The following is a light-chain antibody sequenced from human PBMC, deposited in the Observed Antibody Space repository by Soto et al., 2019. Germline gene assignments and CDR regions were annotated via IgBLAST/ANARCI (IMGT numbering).Light chain of an antibody. CDR2: GAT. Sequence: DILMTQSPSSLSASVGDRVTISCRASQGIANYLAWYQQKPGKPPNLLIYGATTLQSGVPSRFSGSGSGTDFTLAIVRLQPDDVATYYCQKYNSAPFTFGPGTKVDI. J-gene: IGKJ3*01. V-gene: IGKV1-27*01. CDR3: QKYNSAPFT. CDR1: QGIANY.